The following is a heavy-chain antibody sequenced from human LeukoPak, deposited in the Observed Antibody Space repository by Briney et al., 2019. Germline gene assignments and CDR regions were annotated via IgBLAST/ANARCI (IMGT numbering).Heavy chain of an antibody. CDR2: IRYDGSNK. CDR1: GFTFSSYG. Sequence: GGSLRLSCAASGFTFSSYGMHWVRQAPGKGLEWVAFIRYDGSNKYYADSVKGRFTISRDNSKNTLYLQMNSLRAEDTALYHCAREGIQGGSFDYWGQGTLVTVSS. D-gene: IGHD1-26*01. J-gene: IGHJ4*02. V-gene: IGHV3-30*02. CDR3: AREGIQGGSFDY.